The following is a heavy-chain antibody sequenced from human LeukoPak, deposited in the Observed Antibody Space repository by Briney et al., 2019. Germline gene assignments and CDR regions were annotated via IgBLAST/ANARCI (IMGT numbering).Heavy chain of an antibody. CDR1: GVSMTTYY. Sequence: SETLSLTCTVSGVSMTTYYWSWIRQPPGKELEWIAYSHNSGETKYNPSLKSRITISVDTSKNEFSLKLTSVTAADTAVYYCARQPGSTAAFDIWGQGTTVTVSA. CDR3: ARQPGSTAAFDI. J-gene: IGHJ3*02. V-gene: IGHV4-59*08. CDR2: SHNSGET. D-gene: IGHD5-18*01.